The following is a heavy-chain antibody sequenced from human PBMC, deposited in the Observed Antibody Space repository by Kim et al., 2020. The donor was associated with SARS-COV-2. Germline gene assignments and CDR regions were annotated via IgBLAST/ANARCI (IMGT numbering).Heavy chain of an antibody. CDR1: GFTFNRYW. J-gene: IGHJ6*02. CDR3: ARGGAYYDLLSGLRWVDYYGLDV. D-gene: IGHD3-3*01. CDR2: IKSDGSSA. V-gene: IGHV3-74*01. Sequence: GGSLRLSCAASGFTFNRYWMHWVRQPPGKGLVWVSRIKSDGSSANYADSVKGRVTISRDNAKNTLYLQMSNLRAEDTAVYFCARGGAYYDLLSGLRWVDYYGLDVWGQGTTLTVSS.